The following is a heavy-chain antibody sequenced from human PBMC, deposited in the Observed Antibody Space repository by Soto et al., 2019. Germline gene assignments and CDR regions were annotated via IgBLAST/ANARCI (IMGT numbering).Heavy chain of an antibody. V-gene: IGHV1-3*04. CDR3: AIDLAVGIAYFFDF. J-gene: IGHJ4*02. Sequence: AASVKVSCKAAGYSFTSHTFNWVRQAPGQSLGWMGWNNTGIHNTDYSQKFPGRLSNSRDTSASTAYMELSILRPADTGASFSAIDLAVGIAYFFDFRAQGTLVNVSS. CDR1: GYSFTSHT. CDR2: NNTGIHNT. D-gene: IGHD1-26*01.